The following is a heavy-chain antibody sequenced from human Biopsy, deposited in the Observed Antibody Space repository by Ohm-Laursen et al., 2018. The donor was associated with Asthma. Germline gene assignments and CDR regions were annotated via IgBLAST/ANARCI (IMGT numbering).Heavy chain of an antibody. V-gene: IGHV3-53*01. CDR2: IDSGGTS. Sequence: LRLSCAASGFAVSRDYIFWVRQAPGKGLEWVSVIDSGGTSHTADSVRVRFTISRDYSKNTLYLQVHSLRAEDTAVYYCARGDSSNWSHYYFDYWGQGTLVTVSS. D-gene: IGHD3-22*01. CDR1: GFAVSRDY. J-gene: IGHJ4*02. CDR3: ARGDSSNWSHYYFDY.